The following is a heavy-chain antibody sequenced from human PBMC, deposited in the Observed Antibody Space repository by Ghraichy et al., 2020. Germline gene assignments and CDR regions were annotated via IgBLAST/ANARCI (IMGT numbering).Heavy chain of an antibody. Sequence: ASVKVSCKASGYTLTTYYIHWVRQAPGQGLEWMGIINPSDGSTTYAQKFQGRVTMTRDTSTSTVHMELSSLGSEDTAVYYCARDVGDGYSSSSYNWFDLWGQGTLVTVSS. V-gene: IGHV1-46*01. CDR3: ARDVGDGYSSSSYNWFDL. J-gene: IGHJ5*02. D-gene: IGHD5-24*01. CDR2: INPSDGST. CDR1: GYTLTTYY.